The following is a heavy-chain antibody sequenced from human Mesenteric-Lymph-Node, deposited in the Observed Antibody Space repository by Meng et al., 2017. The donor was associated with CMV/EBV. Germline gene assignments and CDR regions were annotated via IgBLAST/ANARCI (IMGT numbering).Heavy chain of an antibody. CDR1: GYTFTSYD. CDR2: MNPNSGNT. V-gene: IGHV1-8*03. D-gene: IGHD1-26*01. J-gene: IGHJ4*02. CDR3: ARWLRGSGSYFDY. Sequence: ASVKVSCKASGYTFTSYDINWVRQATGQGLEWMGWMNPNSGNTGYAQKFQGRVTITRNTSISTAYMELSSLRSEDTAVYYCARWLRGSGSYFDYWGQGTLVTVS.